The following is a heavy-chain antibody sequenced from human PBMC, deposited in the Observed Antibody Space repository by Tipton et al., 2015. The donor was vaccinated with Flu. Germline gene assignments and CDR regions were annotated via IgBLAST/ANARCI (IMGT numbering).Heavy chain of an antibody. D-gene: IGHD3-16*02. CDR1: GFTFENHP. CDR2: INWNGRNV. CDR3: AKDYSVTFGGIVETHFDY. Sequence: CAASGFTFENHPMHWVRQPPGKGLEWVSGINWNGRNVAYVDSVKGRFTISRDNAKNSLYLQMNDLRPEDTAFYYCAKDYSVTFGGIVETHFDYWGQGILVTVSS. J-gene: IGHJ4*02. V-gene: IGHV3-9*01.